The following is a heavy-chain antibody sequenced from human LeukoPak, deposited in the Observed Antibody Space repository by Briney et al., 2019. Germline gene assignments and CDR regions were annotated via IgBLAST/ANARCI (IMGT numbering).Heavy chain of an antibody. V-gene: IGHV1-2*02. CDR1: GYTFTGYY. CDR2: INPNSGDT. CDR3: ARTLVVINVAFDI. Sequence: GASVKVSCKTSGYTFTGYYIHWVRQAPGQGLEWMGWINPNSGDTNYAQKFQGRVSMTGDTSISTAYMELSRLRSDDTAVYYCARTLVVINVAFDIWGQGTMVTVSS. J-gene: IGHJ3*02. D-gene: IGHD3-22*01.